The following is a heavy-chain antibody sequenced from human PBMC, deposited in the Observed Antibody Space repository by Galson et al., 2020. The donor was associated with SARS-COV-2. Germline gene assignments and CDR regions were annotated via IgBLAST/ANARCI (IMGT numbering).Heavy chain of an antibody. Sequence: ASVKVSCKASGYTFTSYGISWVRQAPGQGLEWMGWISAYNGNTNYAQKLQGRVTMTTDTSTSTAYMELRSLRSDDTAVYYCARWFGVVIIPHYYYCMDVWGKGTTFTGSS. CDR3: ARWFGVVIIPHYYYCMDV. CDR1: GYTFTSYG. D-gene: IGHD3-3*01. V-gene: IGHV1-18*01. CDR2: ISAYNGNT. J-gene: IGHJ6*03.